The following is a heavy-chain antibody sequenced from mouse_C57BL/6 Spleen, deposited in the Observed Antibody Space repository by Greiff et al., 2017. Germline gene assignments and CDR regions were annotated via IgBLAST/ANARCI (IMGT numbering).Heavy chain of an antibody. CDR1: GYTFTNYW. Sequence: QVQLKQSGAELVRPGTSVKMSCKASGYTFTNYWIGWAKQRPGHGLEWIGDIYPGGGYTNYNEKFKGKATLTADKSSSTAYMQFSRLTSEDSAIYYGARSRGNHYFDYWGQGTTLTVSS. D-gene: IGHD2-1*01. CDR2: IYPGGGYT. J-gene: IGHJ2*01. CDR3: ARSRGNHYFDY. V-gene: IGHV1-63*01.